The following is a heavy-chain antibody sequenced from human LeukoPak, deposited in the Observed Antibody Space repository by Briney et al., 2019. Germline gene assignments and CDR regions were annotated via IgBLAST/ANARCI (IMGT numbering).Heavy chain of an antibody. D-gene: IGHD3-9*01. V-gene: IGHV5-51*01. CDR2: IYPGDSDT. Sequence: GESLKISCKGSGYSFTSYCIGWVRQMPGKGLEWMGIIYPGDSDTRYSPSFQGQVTISADKSISTAYLQWSSLKASDTAMYYCARHAYDILPGSEYYFDYWGQGTLVTVSS. J-gene: IGHJ4*02. CDR3: ARHAYDILPGSEYYFDY. CDR1: GYSFTSYC.